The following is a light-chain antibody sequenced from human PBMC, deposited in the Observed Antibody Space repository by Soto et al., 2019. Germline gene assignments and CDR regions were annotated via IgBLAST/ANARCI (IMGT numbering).Light chain of an antibody. Sequence: QTVVTQEPSLSVSPGGTVTLTCGSSTGIVTSGHYPHWFQQKTGQAPRTLIYDTSNKHSWTPARFSGSLLGGKAALTLSGAQPEDEADYYCSLTYSGDVVFGGGTKLTVL. CDR2: DTS. J-gene: IGLJ2*01. CDR3: SLTYSGDVV. V-gene: IGLV7-46*01. CDR1: TGIVTSGHY.